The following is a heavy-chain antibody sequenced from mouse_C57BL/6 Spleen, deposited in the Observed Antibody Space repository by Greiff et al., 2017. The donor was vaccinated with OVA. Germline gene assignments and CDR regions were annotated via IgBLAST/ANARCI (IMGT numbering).Heavy chain of an antibody. CDR1: GYAFSSYW. J-gene: IGHJ1*03. V-gene: IGHV1-80*01. CDR2: IYPGDGDT. Sequence: QVQLQQSGAELVKPGASVKISCKASGYAFSSYWMNWVKQRPGKGLEWIGQIYPGDGDTNYNGKFKGKATLTADKSSSTAYMQLSSLTSEDSAVYFCASRLGENWYFDVWGTGTTVTVSS. CDR3: ASRLGENWYFDV. D-gene: IGHD3-3*01.